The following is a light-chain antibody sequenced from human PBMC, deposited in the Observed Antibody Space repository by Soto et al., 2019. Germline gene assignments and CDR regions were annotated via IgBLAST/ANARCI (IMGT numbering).Light chain of an antibody. J-gene: IGKJ5*01. V-gene: IGKV1-39*01. CDR1: QSISSY. CDR2: AAY. Sequence: DIQMTQSPSSLFASVGDTGTITCRASQSISSYLNWYQQKPGKAAKLLIYAAYSLQSGVTSRFSGSGSGTDFTLTISSLQPEDFATYYCQQAYSFPITFGQGTRLDIK. CDR3: QQAYSFPIT.